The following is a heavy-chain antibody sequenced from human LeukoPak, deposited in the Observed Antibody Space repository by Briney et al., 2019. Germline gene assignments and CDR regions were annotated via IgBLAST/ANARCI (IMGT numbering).Heavy chain of an antibody. CDR2: ISGSGGST. Sequence: GGSLRLSCAASGFTFSSYAMSWVRQAPGKGLEWDSAISGSGGSTYCADSVKGRFTISRDNSKNTLYLQMNSLRAEDTAVYYCANPELLSAIWDYWGQGTLVTVSS. V-gene: IGHV3-23*01. D-gene: IGHD1-26*01. J-gene: IGHJ4*02. CDR1: GFTFSSYA. CDR3: ANPELLSAIWDY.